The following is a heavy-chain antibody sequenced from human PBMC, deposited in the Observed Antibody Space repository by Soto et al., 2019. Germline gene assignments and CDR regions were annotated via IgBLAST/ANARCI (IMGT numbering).Heavy chain of an antibody. CDR2: INHSGST. CDR1: GGSFSGYY. V-gene: IGHV4-34*01. D-gene: IGHD6-19*01. J-gene: IGHJ4*02. CDR3: ASSKQWPVHFGRTPFDY. Sequence: QVQLQQWGAGLLKPSETLSLTCAVYGGSFSGYYWSWIRQPPGKGLEWIGEINHSGSTNYNPSLKSRVTISVDTSKNQFSLKLSSVTAADTAVYYCASSKQWPVHFGRTPFDYWGQGTLVTVSS.